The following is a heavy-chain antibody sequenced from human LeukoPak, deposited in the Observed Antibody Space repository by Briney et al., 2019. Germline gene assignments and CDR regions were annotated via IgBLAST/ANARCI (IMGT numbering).Heavy chain of an antibody. Sequence: GASVKVSCKASGYTFTGHYMHWVRQAPGQGLEWMGWINPNSGGTNYAQKFQGRVTMTRDTSISTAYMELSRLRSDDTAVYYCARMIAGYYYYGMDVWGQGTTVTVSS. J-gene: IGHJ6*02. CDR2: INPNSGGT. CDR1: GYTFTGHY. V-gene: IGHV1-2*02. CDR3: ARMIAGYYYYGMDV. D-gene: IGHD2-21*01.